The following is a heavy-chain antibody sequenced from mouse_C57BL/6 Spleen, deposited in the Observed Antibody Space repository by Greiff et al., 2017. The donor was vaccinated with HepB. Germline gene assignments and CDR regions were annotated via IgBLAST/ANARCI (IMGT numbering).Heavy chain of an antibody. CDR1: GITFSDAW. D-gene: IGHD2-4*01. V-gene: IGHV6-6*01. Sequence: EVQLQESGGGLVQPGGSMKLSCAASGITFSDAWMDWVRQSPEKGLEWVAEIRNKANNHATYYAESVKGRFTISIDDSKSSDYLQMNSLRAEDTGIYYCTRDDYDVDYAMDYWGQGTSVTVSS. J-gene: IGHJ4*01. CDR3: TRDDYDVDYAMDY. CDR2: IRNKANNHAT.